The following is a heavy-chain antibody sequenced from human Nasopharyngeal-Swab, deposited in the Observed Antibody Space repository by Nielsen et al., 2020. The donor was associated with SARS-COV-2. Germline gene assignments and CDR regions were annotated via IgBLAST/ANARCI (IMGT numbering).Heavy chain of an antibody. V-gene: IGHV4-38-2*02. Sequence: SETLSLTCTVSGYSISSGYYWGWIRQPPGKGLEWIGSIYHSGSTSYNPSLKSRVTISVDTSKNQFSLKLSSVTAADTAVYYCARVGARDYVWGSYRPYPGGYWGQGTLVTVSS. CDR2: IYHSGST. CDR3: ARVGARDYVWGSYRPYPGGY. CDR1: GYSISSGYY. D-gene: IGHD3-16*02. J-gene: IGHJ4*02.